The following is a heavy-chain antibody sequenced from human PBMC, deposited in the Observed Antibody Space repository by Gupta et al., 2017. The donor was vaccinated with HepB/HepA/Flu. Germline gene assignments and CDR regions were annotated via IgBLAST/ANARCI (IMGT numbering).Heavy chain of an antibody. CDR2: ISYDGSNK. J-gene: IGHJ4*02. CDR3: ARARYYYGSGSYSLDY. Sequence: QVQLVESGGGVVQPGRSLRLSCAASGFTFSSYAMHWVRQAPGKGLEWVAVISYDGSNKYYADSVKGRFTISRDNSKNTMYLQMNSLRAEDTAVYYCARARYYYGSGSYSLDYWGQGTLVTVSS. V-gene: IGHV3-30-3*01. CDR1: GFTFSSYA. D-gene: IGHD3-10*01.